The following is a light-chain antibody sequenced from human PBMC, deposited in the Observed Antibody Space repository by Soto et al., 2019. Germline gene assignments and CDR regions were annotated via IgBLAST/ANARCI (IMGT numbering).Light chain of an antibody. CDR3: KSFTTSSTYV. CDR1: SSDIGSYNY. CDR2: DVS. Sequence: QSLLTQPASVSGSPGQSIPISCIGTSSDIGSYNYVSWYQQHPGKAPKLMIYDVSNRPSGVSDRFSGSKSGNTASLTISGLQAEDEADYYCKSFTTSSTYVFGTGTKVTVL. V-gene: IGLV2-14*01. J-gene: IGLJ1*01.